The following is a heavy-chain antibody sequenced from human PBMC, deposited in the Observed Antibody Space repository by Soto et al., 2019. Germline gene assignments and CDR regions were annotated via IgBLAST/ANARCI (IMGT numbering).Heavy chain of an antibody. D-gene: IGHD5-18*01. V-gene: IGHV5-10-1*01. J-gene: IGHJ4*02. CDR3: ARQIYGSDTGPNFQYYFDS. Sequence: GESLKISCXGSGYSFAGYWITWVRQKPGKGLEWMGRIDPSDSQTYYSPSFRGHVTISVTKSITTVFLQWSSLRASGTAMYYCARQIYGSDTGPNFQYYFDSWGQGTPVTVSS. CDR2: IDPSDSQT. CDR1: GYSFAGYW.